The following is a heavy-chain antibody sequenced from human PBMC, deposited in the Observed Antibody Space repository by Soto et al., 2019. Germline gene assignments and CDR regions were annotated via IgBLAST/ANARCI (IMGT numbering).Heavy chain of an antibody. CDR2: IYYSGST. J-gene: IGHJ4*02. CDR1: CGSVSSGGYY. Sequence: SETLSLTCTVSCGSVSSGGYYWSWIRQPPGKGLEWIGYIYYSGSTNYNPSLKSRVTISVDTSKNQFSLKLSSVTAADTAVYYCARVDYYDSSGYYPTLFDYWGQGTLVTVSS. V-gene: IGHV4-61*08. D-gene: IGHD3-22*01. CDR3: ARVDYYDSSGYYPTLFDY.